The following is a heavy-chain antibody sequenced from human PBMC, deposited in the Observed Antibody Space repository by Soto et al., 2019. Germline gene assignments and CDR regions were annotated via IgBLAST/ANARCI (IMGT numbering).Heavy chain of an antibody. Sequence: ASVKVSCKVSGYTLTELSMHWVRQAPGKGLEWMGGFDPEDGETIYAQKFQGRVTMTEDTSTDTAYMELSSLRSEDTAVYYCATDLGDCTNGVCSHQSLDYWGQGTLVTVSS. CDR2: FDPEDGET. V-gene: IGHV1-24*01. D-gene: IGHD2-8*01. CDR3: ATDLGDCTNGVCSHQSLDY. J-gene: IGHJ4*02. CDR1: GYTLTELS.